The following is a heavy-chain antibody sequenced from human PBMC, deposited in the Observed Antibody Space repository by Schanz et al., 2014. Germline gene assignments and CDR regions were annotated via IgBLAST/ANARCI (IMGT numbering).Heavy chain of an antibody. Sequence: EVQLVESGGGLVQPGGSLRLSCAASGFNFRSYPMSWVRQAPGKGLEWVSAISASGGSTYYADSVKGRFTISRDNSXNPLYVQLNSLRAEDTAVYYCAKDPYGSGNHYTYWGRGALVSVSS. CDR3: AKDPYGSGNHYTY. CDR2: ISASGGST. D-gene: IGHD3-10*01. CDR1: GFNFRSYP. V-gene: IGHV3-23*04. J-gene: IGHJ4*02.